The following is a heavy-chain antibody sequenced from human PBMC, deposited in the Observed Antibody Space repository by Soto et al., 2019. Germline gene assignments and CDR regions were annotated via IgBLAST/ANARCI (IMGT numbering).Heavy chain of an antibody. CDR3: AKDGGPVYCNSRGCFAKCFDY. J-gene: IGHJ4*02. CDR1: GFTLSDYA. V-gene: IGHV3-11*04. CDR2: FGNSDTI. D-gene: IGHD2-2*01. Sequence: GGSLRLSCAASGFTLSDYAMSWIRQAPGKGLEWVSYFGNSDTIYYIDSVKGRFTTSRDNSKNTLYLQTSSLRHEDTAVYYCAKDGGPVYCNSRGCFAKCFDYWGQGTLVTVSS.